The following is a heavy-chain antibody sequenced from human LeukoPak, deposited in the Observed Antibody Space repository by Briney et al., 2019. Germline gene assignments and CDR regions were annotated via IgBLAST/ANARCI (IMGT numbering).Heavy chain of an antibody. CDR1: GESLSKYY. V-gene: IGHV4-34*01. D-gene: IGHD3-9*01. J-gene: IGHJ6*02. CDR2: VNHRGST. CDR3: VRHEDMRGYGIFYYGVDI. Sequence: MASETLSLTCAVYGESLSKYYWTWIRQSPGKGLEWIGEVNHRGSTNLNPSLKSRVTLSVDTSKHQFSLRLTSVTAADTAVYYRVRHEDMRGYGIFYYGVDIWGQGTTVTVSS.